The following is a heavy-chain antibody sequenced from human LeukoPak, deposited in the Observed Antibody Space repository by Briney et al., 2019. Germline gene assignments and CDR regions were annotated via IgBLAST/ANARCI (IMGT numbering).Heavy chain of an antibody. CDR1: GFTFSNYG. CDR2: ISSDGVEK. D-gene: IGHD3-9*01. J-gene: IGHJ6*03. V-gene: IGHV3-30*04. CDR3: AREGHYDILTGYSPLEYYFYYMDV. Sequence: QPGGSLRLSCEASGFTFSNYGIHWVRQTPGKGLGWVAAISSDGVEKHYADSVKGRFTISRDNSKSTLYLQMNSLRAEDTALYYCAREGHYDILTGYSPLEYYFYYMDVWGKGTTVTVSS.